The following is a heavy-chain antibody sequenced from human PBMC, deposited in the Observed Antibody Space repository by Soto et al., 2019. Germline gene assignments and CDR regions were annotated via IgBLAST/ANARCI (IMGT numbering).Heavy chain of an antibody. CDR3: ARVVGALGHWFDP. J-gene: IGHJ5*02. V-gene: IGHV1-2*02. CDR2: IDPNSGET. Sequence: ASVKVSCKASGYTFTGYYMHWVRQAPGQGLGWMGGIDPNSGETNYAQKFQGRVTMTTDTSTSTAYMELRSLRSDDTAVYYCARVVGALGHWFDPWGQGTLVTVSS. CDR1: GYTFTGYY. D-gene: IGHD1-26*01.